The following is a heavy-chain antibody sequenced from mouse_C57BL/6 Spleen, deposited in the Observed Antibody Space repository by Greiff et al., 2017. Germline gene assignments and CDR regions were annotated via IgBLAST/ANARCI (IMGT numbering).Heavy chain of an antibody. Sequence: QVQLQQPGAELVRPGSSVKLSCKASGYTFTSYWMHWVKQRPIQGLEWIGNIDPSDSETHYNQKFKDKATLTVDKASSTAYMQLSSLTSEYSAVYYCARSNGNYYFDYWGQGTTLTVSS. V-gene: IGHV1-52*01. J-gene: IGHJ2*01. CDR3: ARSNGNYYFDY. CDR2: IDPSDSET. D-gene: IGHD2-1*01. CDR1: GYTFTSYW.